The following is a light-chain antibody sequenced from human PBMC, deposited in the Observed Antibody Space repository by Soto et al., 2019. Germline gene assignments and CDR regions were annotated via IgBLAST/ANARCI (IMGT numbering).Light chain of an antibody. V-gene: IGLV1-44*01. Sequence: QSVLTQPPSASGTPGQRVTISCSGNTSNIGRSTVSWYQQFPGAAPKLLIYGNTQRPLGVPVRFSGSKSDTSASLAISGHQSEDEADYYCATWNDGVFVFGIGTQLTVL. CDR3: ATWNDGVFV. J-gene: IGLJ1*01. CDR2: GNT. CDR1: TSNIGRST.